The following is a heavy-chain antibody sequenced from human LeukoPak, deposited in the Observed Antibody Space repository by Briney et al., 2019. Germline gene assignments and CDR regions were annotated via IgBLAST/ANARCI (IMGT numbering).Heavy chain of an antibody. CDR2: ISYDGSNK. J-gene: IGHJ4*02. CDR3: ARGLLKYYFDY. Sequence: GGSLRLSCAASGFTFSSYAMHWVRQAPGKGLEWVAVISYDGSNKYYADSVKGRFTISRDNSKNTLYLQMNSQRAEDTAVYYCARGLLKYYFDYWGQGTLVTVSS. D-gene: IGHD2/OR15-2a*01. CDR1: GFTFSSYA. V-gene: IGHV3-30*04.